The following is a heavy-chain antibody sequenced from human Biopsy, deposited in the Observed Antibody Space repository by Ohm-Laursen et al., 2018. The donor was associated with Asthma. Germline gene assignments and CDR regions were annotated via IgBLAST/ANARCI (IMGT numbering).Heavy chain of an antibody. V-gene: IGHV1-24*01. CDR2: HDHEEGGT. J-gene: IGHJ4*02. Sequence: ASVKVSCNISGYSLTDLSMHWVRQAPGQGLEWMGGHDHEEGGTVNARRFQGRVTMTEDTSTDTAYMELSSLRSDDTAVYYCASDFPKDYVRYNFQFWGQGTLVTVSS. CDR3: ASDFPKDYVRYNFQF. D-gene: IGHD4-17*01. CDR1: GYSLTDLS.